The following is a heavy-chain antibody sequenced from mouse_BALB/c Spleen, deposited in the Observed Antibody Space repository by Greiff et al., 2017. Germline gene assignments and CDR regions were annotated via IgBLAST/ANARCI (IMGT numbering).Heavy chain of an antibody. CDR1: GYTFTSYT. CDR2: INPSSGYT. Sequence: VKLMESGAELARPGASVKMSCKASGYTFTSYTMHWVKQRPGQGLEWIGYINPSSGYTNYNQKFKDKATLTADKSSSTAYMQLSSLTSEDSAVYYCARLWLKDAMDYWGQGTSVTVSS. D-gene: IGHD2-2*01. CDR3: ARLWLKDAMDY. J-gene: IGHJ4*01. V-gene: IGHV1-4*01.